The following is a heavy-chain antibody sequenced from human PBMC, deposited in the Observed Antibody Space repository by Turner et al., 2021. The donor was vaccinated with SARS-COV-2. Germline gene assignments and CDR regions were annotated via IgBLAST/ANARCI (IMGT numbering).Heavy chain of an antibody. CDR1: GGSITSSTYY. CDR3: ARSYHTYYFDY. D-gene: IGHD2-2*01. J-gene: IGHJ4*02. V-gene: IGHV4-39*01. Sequence: QLQLQESGPGLVTPSETLSLTCTVSGGSITSSTYYWGWIRQPPGKGLYWIGSIFSSGCTYYNPSLKSRVTISVDTSKNQFSLKLTSVTAAYTAVYYCARSYHTYYFDYWGQGTLVAVSS. CDR2: IFSSGCT.